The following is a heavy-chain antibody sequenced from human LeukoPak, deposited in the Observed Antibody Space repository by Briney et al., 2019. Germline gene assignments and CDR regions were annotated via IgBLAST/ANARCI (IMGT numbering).Heavy chain of an antibody. CDR2: INPNNGGT. V-gene: IGHV1-2*02. CDR3: ARVGGLGELS. Sequence: VSVKVSCKTSGYTFTAYYTLWVRQAPGQGPEWMGWINPNNGGTNYAQKFQGRVTMTRDTSISAAYMELSRLRSDDTAVYYCARVGGLGELSWGQGTLVTVSS. J-gene: IGHJ4*02. CDR1: GYTFTAYY. D-gene: IGHD3-10*01.